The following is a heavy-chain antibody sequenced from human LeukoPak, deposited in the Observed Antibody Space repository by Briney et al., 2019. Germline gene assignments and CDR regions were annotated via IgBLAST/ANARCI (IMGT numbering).Heavy chain of an antibody. V-gene: IGHV4-34*01. Sequence: SETLSLTCAVYGGSFSGYYWSWIRQPPGKGLEWIGEINHSGSTNYNPSLKSRVTISVDTSKNQFSLKLSSVTAADTAVYYCARRPIRGYCFDYWGQGTLVTVSS. CDR1: GGSFSGYY. J-gene: IGHJ4*02. D-gene: IGHD4-23*01. CDR2: INHSGST. CDR3: ARRPIRGYCFDY.